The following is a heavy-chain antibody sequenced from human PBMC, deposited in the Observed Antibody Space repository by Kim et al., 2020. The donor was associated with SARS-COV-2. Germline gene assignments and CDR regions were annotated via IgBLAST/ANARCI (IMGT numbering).Heavy chain of an antibody. V-gene: IGHV3-11*06. CDR3: ASGYSSIASVYYYYGMDV. Sequence: KGRFTISRDNAKNSLYLQMNSLRAEDTAVYYCASGYSSIASVYYYYGMDVWGQGTTVTVSS. D-gene: IGHD6-19*01. J-gene: IGHJ6*02.